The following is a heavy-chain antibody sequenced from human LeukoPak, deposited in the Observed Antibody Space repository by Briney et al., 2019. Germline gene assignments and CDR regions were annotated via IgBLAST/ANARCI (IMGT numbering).Heavy chain of an antibody. CDR3: ARNFPSMAAAGFYYFDY. J-gene: IGHJ4*02. Sequence: SVKVSCKASGGTFSSYAISWVRQAPGQGLEWMGRIIPIFGTANYAQTFQGRVTITTDESTSTAYMELSSLRSEDTAVYYCARNFPSMAAAGFYYFDYWGQGTLVTVSS. CDR1: GGTFSSYA. CDR2: IIPIFGTA. D-gene: IGHD6-13*01. V-gene: IGHV1-69*05.